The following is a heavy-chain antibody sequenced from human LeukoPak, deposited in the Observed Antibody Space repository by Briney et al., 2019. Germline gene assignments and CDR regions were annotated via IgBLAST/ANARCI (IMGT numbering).Heavy chain of an antibody. Sequence: QPGGSLRLSCAASGFTFSSYAMIWVRQAPGKGLEAPGKGLEWVSTISGSDGYTYYADSVKGRFTISRDNSKNTLYLQMNTLRAEDTAVYYRAKDSTFSGLSRSGSYSYFDCWGQGTLVTVSS. J-gene: IGHJ4*02. V-gene: IGHV3-23*01. CDR1: GFTFSSYA. CDR2: ISGSDGYT. CDR3: AKDSTFSGLSRSGSYSYFDC. D-gene: IGHD1-26*01.